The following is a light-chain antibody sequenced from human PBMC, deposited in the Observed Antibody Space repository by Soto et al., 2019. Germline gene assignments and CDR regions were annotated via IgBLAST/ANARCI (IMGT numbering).Light chain of an antibody. CDR2: WAS. Sequence: DIVMTQSPDSLAVSLGERATINCKSSQSILYSSTNKNYLTWYQQKPGQPPKLLIYWASTRESGVPDRFSASGSGTDFTLTISSLQAEDVAVYYCQQYYNAPYTFGQGTKLEIK. CDR1: QSILYSSTNKNY. V-gene: IGKV4-1*01. CDR3: QQYYNAPYT. J-gene: IGKJ2*01.